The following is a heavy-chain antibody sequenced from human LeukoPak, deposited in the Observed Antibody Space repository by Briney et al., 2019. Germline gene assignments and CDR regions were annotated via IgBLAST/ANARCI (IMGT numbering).Heavy chain of an antibody. Sequence: GGSLRLSCAASGFTFSSYAISWVRQAPGKGLEWVSAISGSGGSTYYADSVKGRFTISRDNSKNTLYLQMNSLRAEDTAVYYCAKVTGYSSSWYEVDYWGQGTLVTVSS. CDR1: GFTFSSYA. CDR2: ISGSGGST. CDR3: AKVTGYSSSWYEVDY. V-gene: IGHV3-23*01. D-gene: IGHD6-13*01. J-gene: IGHJ4*02.